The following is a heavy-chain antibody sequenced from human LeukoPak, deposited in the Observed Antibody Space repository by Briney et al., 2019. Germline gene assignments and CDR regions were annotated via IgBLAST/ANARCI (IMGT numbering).Heavy chain of an antibody. D-gene: IGHD5-18*01. Sequence: GGSLRLSCAASGFTFSSFWMHWVRQDPGKGLVWVSRISPDGMTTIHADSVKGRFTVSRDNTKNTLYLQMNSLRAEDTAVYYCARYIYGYADYWGQGTLVTVSS. CDR2: ISPDGMTT. J-gene: IGHJ4*02. CDR3: ARYIYGYADY. CDR1: GFTFSSFW. V-gene: IGHV3-74*01.